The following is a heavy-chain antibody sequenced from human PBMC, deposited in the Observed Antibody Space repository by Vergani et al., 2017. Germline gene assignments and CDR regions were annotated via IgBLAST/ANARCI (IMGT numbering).Heavy chain of an antibody. CDR3: ARDWRITGTPF. CDR2: ISGSGGST. CDR1: GFTFSSYA. D-gene: IGHD1-20*01. J-gene: IGHJ4*02. Sequence: EVQMVESGGGLVKPGGSLRLSCAASGFTFSSYAMSWVRQAPGKGLEWVSAISGSGGSTYYADSVKGRFTISRDNAKNSLYLQMNSLRAEDTAVYYFARDWRITGTPFWGQGTLVTVSS. V-gene: IGHV3-23*04.